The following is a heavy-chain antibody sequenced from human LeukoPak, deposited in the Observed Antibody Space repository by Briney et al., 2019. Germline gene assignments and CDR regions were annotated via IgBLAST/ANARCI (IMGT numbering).Heavy chain of an antibody. CDR3: ARGGDGYTP. Sequence: PGGSLRLSCAASGFTFSSYSMNWVRQAPGKGLEWVSSITSSSSYVYYADSSKGRFTISRDNAKNSLYLQMNSLRAEDTAMYYCARGGDGYTPWGQGTLVTVSS. J-gene: IGHJ5*02. CDR1: GFTFSSYS. CDR2: ITSSSSYV. V-gene: IGHV3-21*01. D-gene: IGHD5-24*01.